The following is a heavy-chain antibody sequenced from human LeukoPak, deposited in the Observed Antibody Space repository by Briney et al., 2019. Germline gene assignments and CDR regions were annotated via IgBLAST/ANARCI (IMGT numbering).Heavy chain of an antibody. D-gene: IGHD3-16*02. Sequence: PETLSLTCAVSVASISSSSYYWGWIRHPPGKGLEWTGSIYYGGSTYYNPPLKSRVTVSVDTSKNHVSLKLTSVTAADTAVYYCARSYDYVWGIYRPHWFDPWGQGTLVTVSS. CDR1: VASISSSSYY. V-gene: IGHV4-39*02. J-gene: IGHJ5*02. CDR2: IYYGGST. CDR3: ARSYDYVWGIYRPHWFDP.